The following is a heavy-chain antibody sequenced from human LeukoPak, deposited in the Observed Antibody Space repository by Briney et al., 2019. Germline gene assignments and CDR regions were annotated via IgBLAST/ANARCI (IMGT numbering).Heavy chain of an antibody. D-gene: IGHD5-12*01. CDR3: ARVRSGYDVIWFDP. Sequence: ASVKVSCKASGYTFTSYDINWVRQATGQGLEWMGWMNPNSGNTGYAQKFQGRVTMTRNTSISTAYMELSSLRSEDTAVYYCARVRSGYDVIWFDPWGQGTLVTVSS. CDR1: GYTFTSYD. CDR2: MNPNSGNT. V-gene: IGHV1-8*01. J-gene: IGHJ5*02.